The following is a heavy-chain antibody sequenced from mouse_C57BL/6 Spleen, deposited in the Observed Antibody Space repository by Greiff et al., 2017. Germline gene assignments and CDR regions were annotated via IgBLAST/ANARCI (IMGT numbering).Heavy chain of an antibody. CDR3: ARDDYDEGYWYFDV. D-gene: IGHD2-4*01. CDR2: IYPGDGDT. J-gene: IGHJ1*03. V-gene: IGHV1-80*01. Sequence: QVQLQQSGAELVKPGASVKISCKASGYAFSSYWMNWVKQRPGKGLEWIGQIYPGDGDTNYHGKFKGKATLTADKSSSTAYMQLSSLTSEDSAVYFCARDDYDEGYWYFDVWGTGTTVTVSS. CDR1: GYAFSSYW.